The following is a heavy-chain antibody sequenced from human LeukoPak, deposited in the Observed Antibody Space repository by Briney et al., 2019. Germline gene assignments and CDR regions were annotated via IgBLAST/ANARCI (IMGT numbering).Heavy chain of an antibody. Sequence: GGSLRLSCAASGFTFSSYAMSWVRQAPGKGLEWVSTISGSGRGVNTYYAYSVRGRFTISRDNAKNTLYLQMNSLRAEDTAVYYCARDGVTITYYFDYWGQGTLVTVSS. V-gene: IGHV3-23*01. J-gene: IGHJ4*02. CDR2: ISGSGRGVNT. D-gene: IGHD4-23*01. CDR3: ARDGVTITYYFDY. CDR1: GFTFSSYA.